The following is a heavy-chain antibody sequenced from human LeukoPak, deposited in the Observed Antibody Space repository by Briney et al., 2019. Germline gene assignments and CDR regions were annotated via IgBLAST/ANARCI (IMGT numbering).Heavy chain of an antibody. CDR1: GGSFSGYY. CDR3: ARAVQLERPPPLIGYYYMDV. J-gene: IGHJ6*03. CDR2: INHSRNT. V-gene: IGHV4-34*01. Sequence: SETLSLTCAVYGGSFSGYYWSWIRQPPGKGLEWIGEINHSRNTNYNPSLKSRVTISVDTSKNQFSLKLSSVTAADTAVYYCARAVQLERPPPLIGYYYMDVWGKGTTVTVSS. D-gene: IGHD1-1*01.